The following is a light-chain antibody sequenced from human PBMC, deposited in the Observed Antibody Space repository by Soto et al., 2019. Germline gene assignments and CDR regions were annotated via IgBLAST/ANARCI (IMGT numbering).Light chain of an antibody. CDR1: SSDVGAYNY. V-gene: IGLV2-11*01. Sequence: QSALTQPRSVSGSPGQSVTISCTGTSSDVGAYNYVSWYQQHPGKAPKVMIYDVNKRPSGVPDRFSGSKSDNTASLTISWLQAEDESDYYCCAYAGSYSLVFGGGTQLTVL. CDR2: DVN. J-gene: IGLJ2*01. CDR3: CAYAGSYSLV.